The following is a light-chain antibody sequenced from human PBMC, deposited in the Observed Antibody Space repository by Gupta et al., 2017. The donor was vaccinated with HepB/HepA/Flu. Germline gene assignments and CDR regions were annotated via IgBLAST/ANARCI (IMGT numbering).Light chain of an antibody. Sequence: DIVMTQSPDSLAVSLGERATINCKSSQSVFYSSNNRNYLAWYQQKPGQPPKLLIYWASSREYGVPDRFSGSGSGTDFTLTISSLQAEDVAVYYCHQYSTSPLTFGGGTKVEIK. J-gene: IGKJ4*01. CDR3: HQYSTSPLT. CDR2: WAS. V-gene: IGKV4-1*01. CDR1: QSVFYSSNNRNY.